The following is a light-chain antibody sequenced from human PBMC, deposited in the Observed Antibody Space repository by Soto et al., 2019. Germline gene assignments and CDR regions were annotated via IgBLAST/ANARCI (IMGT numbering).Light chain of an antibody. CDR3: QQRSNWPPIT. J-gene: IGKJ5*01. V-gene: IGKV3-11*01. Sequence: EIVLTQSPATLSLSPGERATLSCRASQSVSSYLAWYQQKPGQAPRLLIYDASNRATGIPARFSGSGSGTDFTLTIISLEPADVAVYYCQQRSNWPPITFGQGTRLEIK. CDR1: QSVSSY. CDR2: DAS.